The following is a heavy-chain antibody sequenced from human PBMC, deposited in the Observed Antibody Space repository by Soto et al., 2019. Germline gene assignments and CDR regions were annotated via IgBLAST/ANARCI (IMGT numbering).Heavy chain of an antibody. D-gene: IGHD5-18*01. V-gene: IGHV4-30-4*01. CDR2: IYYSGST. CDR1: GGSISSGDYY. J-gene: IGHJ4*02. CDR3: ARWYSYGYYFDY. Sequence: SETLSVTCTVSGGSISSGDYYWSWIRQPPGKGLEWIGYIYYSGSTYYNPSLKSRVTISVDTSKNQFSLKLSSVTAADTAVYYCARWYSYGYYFDYWGQGTLVTVSS.